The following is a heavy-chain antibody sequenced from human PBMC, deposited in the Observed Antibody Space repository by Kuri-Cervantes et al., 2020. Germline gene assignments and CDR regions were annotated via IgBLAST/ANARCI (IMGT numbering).Heavy chain of an antibody. Sequence: LRLSCGVSGGSISSGGYSWSWIRQPPGKGLEWIGYMYHSGSTYYNPSLKSRVTVSVDRSKNQFSLKLSSVTAADTAVYYCARVGGVAAMAFDIWGQGTMVTVSS. CDR3: ARVGGVAAMAFDI. D-gene: IGHD2-15*01. CDR1: GGSISSGGYS. CDR2: MYHSGST. J-gene: IGHJ3*02. V-gene: IGHV4-30-2*01.